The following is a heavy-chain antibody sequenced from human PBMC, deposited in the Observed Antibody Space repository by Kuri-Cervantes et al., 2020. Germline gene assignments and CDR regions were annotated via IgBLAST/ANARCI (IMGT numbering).Heavy chain of an antibody. V-gene: IGHV3-7*01. CDR3: ARDLGWGSGWYWAYYYYGMDV. J-gene: IGHJ6*02. CDR2: IKQDGSEK. D-gene: IGHD6-19*01. CDR1: GFTFSSYW. Sequence: GESLKISCAASGFTFSSYWMSWVRQAPGKGLEWVANIKQDGSEKYYVDSVKGRFTISRDNAKNSLYLQMNSLRAEDTAVYYCARDLGWGSGWYWAYYYYGMDVWGQGTTVTVSS.